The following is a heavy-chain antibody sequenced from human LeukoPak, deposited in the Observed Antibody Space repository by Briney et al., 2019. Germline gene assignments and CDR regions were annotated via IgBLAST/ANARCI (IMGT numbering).Heavy chain of an antibody. D-gene: IGHD2-2*01. CDR1: GFTFSSYG. J-gene: IGHJ6*03. V-gene: IGHV3-30*02. Sequence: GGSLRLSCAASGFTFSSYGMHWVRQAPGKGLEWVAFIRYDGSNKYYADSVKGRFTISRDNSKNTLYLQMNSLRAEDTAVYYCAKDKEDIVVVPAGTYYYYYYMDVWGKGTTVTVSS. CDR3: AKDKEDIVVVPAGTYYYYYYMDV. CDR2: IRYDGSNK.